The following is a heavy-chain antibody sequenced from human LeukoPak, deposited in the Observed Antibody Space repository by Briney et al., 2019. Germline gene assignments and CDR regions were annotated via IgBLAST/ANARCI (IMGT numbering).Heavy chain of an antibody. V-gene: IGHV1-8*01. CDR1: GYTFTSYH. Sequence: ASVKVSCKASGYTFTSYHINWVRQATGQGLEWMGWMNPNSGNTGYAQKFQGRVTMTRNTSISTAYMELSSLRSEDTAVYYCARVFCSSTSCYVWFDPWGQGTLVTVSS. J-gene: IGHJ5*02. CDR3: ARVFCSSTSCYVWFDP. D-gene: IGHD2-2*01. CDR2: MNPNSGNT.